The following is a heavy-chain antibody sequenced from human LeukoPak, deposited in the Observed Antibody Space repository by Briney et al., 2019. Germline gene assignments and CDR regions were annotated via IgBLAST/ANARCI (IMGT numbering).Heavy chain of an antibody. D-gene: IGHD3-22*01. V-gene: IGHV4-39*01. J-gene: IGHJ4*02. CDR3: ELSYYDSSGYYEFDY. CDR2: IYYSGST. Sequence: SETLSLTCTVSGGSISSSSYYWGWIRQPPGKGLEWIGSIYYSGSTYYNPSLKSRVTISVDTSKNQFSLKLSSVTAADTAVYYCELSYYDSSGYYEFDYWGQGTLVTVSS. CDR1: GGSISSSSYY.